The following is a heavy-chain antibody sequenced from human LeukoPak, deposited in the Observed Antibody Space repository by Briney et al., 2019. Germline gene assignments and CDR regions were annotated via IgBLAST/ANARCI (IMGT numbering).Heavy chain of an antibody. J-gene: IGHJ6*03. Sequence: ASVKISCKASGYTFTSYGISWVREAPGQGLEWMGWISAYNGNTNYAQKLQGRVTMTTDTSTSTAYMELRSLRSDDTAVYYCARSRWQQLVLDYYYYYMDVWGKGTTVTVSS. CDR1: GYTFTSYG. D-gene: IGHD6-13*01. V-gene: IGHV1-18*01. CDR2: ISAYNGNT. CDR3: ARSRWQQLVLDYYYYYMDV.